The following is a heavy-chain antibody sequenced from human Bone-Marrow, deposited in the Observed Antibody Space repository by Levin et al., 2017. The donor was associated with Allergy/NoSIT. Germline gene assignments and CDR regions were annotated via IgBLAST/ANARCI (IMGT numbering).Heavy chain of an antibody. CDR2: IFYDGGT. Sequence: GSLRLSCTVSGTFLSSKYWTWIRQSPRKGLEWIGYIFYDGGTKYNPSLKSRVTISADTSKNEFSLNVRSMTTADTAVYYCATGGTWFEGYYFDNWGQGTLITVSS. D-gene: IGHD3-10*01. CDR1: GTFLSSKY. CDR3: ATGGTWFEGYYFDN. J-gene: IGHJ4*02. V-gene: IGHV4-59*01.